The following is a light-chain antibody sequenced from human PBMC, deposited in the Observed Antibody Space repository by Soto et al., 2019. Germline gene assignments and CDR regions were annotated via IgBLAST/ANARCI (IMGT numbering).Light chain of an antibody. Sequence: EIVLTQSPGTLSLSPGERATLSCRASQSLSSSYLAWYHQKPGQSPRLLIYGASSRATGIPDRFSGSGSGTDFTLTIRRLEPEDFAVYYCQHYGSSRWTFGQGTKVEIK. CDR2: GAS. CDR3: QHYGSSRWT. CDR1: QSLSSSY. J-gene: IGKJ1*01. V-gene: IGKV3-20*01.